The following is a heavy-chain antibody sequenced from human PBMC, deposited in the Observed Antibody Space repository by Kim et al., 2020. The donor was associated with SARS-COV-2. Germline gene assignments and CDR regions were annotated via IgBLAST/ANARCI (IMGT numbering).Heavy chain of an antibody. CDR1: GFTFSSYA. J-gene: IGHJ4*02. CDR2: ISGSGGST. V-gene: IGHV3-23*01. CDR3: AKDRISVVVAATFLSYFDY. D-gene: IGHD2-15*01. Sequence: GGSLRPSCAASGFTFSSYAMSWVRQAPGKGLEWVSAISGSGGSTYYADSVKGRFTISRDNSKNTLYLQMNSLRAEDTAVYYCAKDRISVVVAATFLSYFDYWGQGTLVTVSS.